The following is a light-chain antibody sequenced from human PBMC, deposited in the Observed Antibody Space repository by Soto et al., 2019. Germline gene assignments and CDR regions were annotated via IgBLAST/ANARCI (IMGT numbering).Light chain of an antibody. Sequence: DIQMTQSPSTLSASVGDRVTITCRASQSISSRLAWYQQKPGKAPKFLIYAASSLQSGVPSRFSGSGSGTDFTLTISSLQPEDFATYYCQQSYSTPSITFGQGTRLEIK. V-gene: IGKV1-39*01. CDR3: QQSYSTPSIT. CDR1: QSISSR. CDR2: AAS. J-gene: IGKJ5*01.